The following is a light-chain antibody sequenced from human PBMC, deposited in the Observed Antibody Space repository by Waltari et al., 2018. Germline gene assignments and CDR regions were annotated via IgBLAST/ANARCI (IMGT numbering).Light chain of an antibody. CDR2: DVT. CDR3: CSYAGTYIPYV. V-gene: IGLV2-11*01. J-gene: IGLJ1*01. CDR1: SNDFGRFPY. Sequence: QSALTQPRSVSGSPGQSVPISCTGTSNDFGRFPYVSWFQQHPGKAPKLIIFDVTQRPSEVPDRFSGSKSGNTASLTISGLQADDEGDYYCCSYAGTYIPYVFGTGTKVTVL.